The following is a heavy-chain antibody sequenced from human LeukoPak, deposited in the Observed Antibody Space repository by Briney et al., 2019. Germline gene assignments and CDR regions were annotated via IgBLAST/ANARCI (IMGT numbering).Heavy chain of an antibody. Sequence: PGGSLRLSCAASGFTFSSYGMHWVRQAPGKGLEWVSTINSGGAINYADSVKGRFTISRDNPKNTLYLQMNSLRAEDTAVYYCAKRGSYSSSFTSTFDYWGQGTLVTVSS. J-gene: IGHJ4*02. D-gene: IGHD6-6*01. CDR1: GFTFSSYG. CDR3: AKRGSYSSSFTSTFDY. CDR2: INSGGAI. V-gene: IGHV3-23*01.